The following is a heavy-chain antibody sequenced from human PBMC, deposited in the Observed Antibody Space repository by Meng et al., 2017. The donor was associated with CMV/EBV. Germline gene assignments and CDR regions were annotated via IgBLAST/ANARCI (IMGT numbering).Heavy chain of an antibody. CDR2: IIPIFGTA. CDR1: GYTFTGYY. J-gene: IGHJ5*02. CDR3: ARAEWELLSITSSWFDP. Sequence: SVKVSCKASGYTFTGYYMHWVRQAPGQGLEWMGWIIPIFGTANYAQKFQGRVTITTDESTSTAYMELSSLRSEDTAVYYCARAEWELLSITSSWFDPWGQGTLVTVSS. D-gene: IGHD1-26*01. V-gene: IGHV1-69*05.